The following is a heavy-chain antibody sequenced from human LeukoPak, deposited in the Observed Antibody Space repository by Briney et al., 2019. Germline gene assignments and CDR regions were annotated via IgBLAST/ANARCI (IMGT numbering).Heavy chain of an antibody. Sequence: HPGRSLRLSCAASGFTFSSYGMHWVRQAPGKGPEWVAVIWYDGSNKYYADSVKGRFTISRDNSKNTLYLQMNSLRAEDTAVYYCAKIRFLEEGVFDIWSQGTMVTVSS. CDR3: AKIRFLEEGVFDI. J-gene: IGHJ3*02. CDR1: GFTFSSYG. CDR2: IWYDGSNK. V-gene: IGHV3-33*06. D-gene: IGHD3-3*01.